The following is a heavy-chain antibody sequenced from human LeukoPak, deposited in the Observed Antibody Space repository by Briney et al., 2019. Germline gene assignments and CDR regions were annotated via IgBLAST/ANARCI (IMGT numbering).Heavy chain of an antibody. Sequence: SETLSLTCAVYGGSFSSYYWSWIRQPPGKGLEWIGYIFYSGSTNYNPSLKSRVTISVDTSKNQFSLNLSSVTAADTAVYYCARGARGSYSYWGQGTLVTVSS. J-gene: IGHJ4*02. CDR1: GGSFSSYY. V-gene: IGHV4-59*08. CDR2: IFYSGST. CDR3: ARGARGSYSY. D-gene: IGHD1-26*01.